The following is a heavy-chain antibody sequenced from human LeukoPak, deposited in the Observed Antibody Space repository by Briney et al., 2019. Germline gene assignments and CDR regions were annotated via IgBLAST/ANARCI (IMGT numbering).Heavy chain of an antibody. D-gene: IGHD4-17*01. J-gene: IGHJ4*02. CDR2: ISYDGSNK. CDR1: GFTFSSYG. CDR3: ARAGGYGDYGFTRGNIDY. V-gene: IGHV3-30*19. Sequence: GGSLRLSCAASGFTFSSYGMHWVRQAPGKGLQWVAVISYDGSNKYYADSVKGRFTISRDNSKNTLYLQMNSLRAEDTAVYYCARAGGYGDYGFTRGNIDYWGQGTLVTVSS.